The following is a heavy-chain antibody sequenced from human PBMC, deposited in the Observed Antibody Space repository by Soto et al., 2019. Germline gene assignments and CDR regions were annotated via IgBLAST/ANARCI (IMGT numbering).Heavy chain of an antibody. CDR3: ARRPWLSGYYDY. CDR1: GSSFFSHW. J-gene: IGHJ4*02. Sequence: PGESLKISCKGSGSSFFSHWIGWVRQMLGKGLEWVGIIYPADSETRYTPSFQGQVTISVDKSINTAYLQWSSLKASDTAMYYCARRPWLSGYYDYWGQGTLVTVSS. CDR2: IYPADSET. D-gene: IGHD3-22*01. V-gene: IGHV5-51*01.